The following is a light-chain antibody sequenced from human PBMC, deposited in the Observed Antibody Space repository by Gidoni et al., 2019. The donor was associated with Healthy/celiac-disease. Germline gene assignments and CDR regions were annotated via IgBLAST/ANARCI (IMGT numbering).Light chain of an antibody. CDR3: QQYNNWPLT. Sequence: EIVMTQSPATLSVSPGERATLSCRASQSVSSNLAWYQQKPGQAPRLLIYGASTRATGIPARFRGSGSGTEFTLTISSLPSEDFAVYYCQQYNNWPLTFGGGTKVEIK. CDR1: QSVSSN. CDR2: GAS. J-gene: IGKJ4*01. V-gene: IGKV3-15*01.